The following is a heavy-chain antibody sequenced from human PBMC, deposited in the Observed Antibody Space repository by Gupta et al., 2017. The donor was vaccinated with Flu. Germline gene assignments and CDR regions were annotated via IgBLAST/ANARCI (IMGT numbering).Heavy chain of an antibody. CDR3: AKDWRWDNNNYGMNV. D-gene: IGHD5-24*01. Sequence: QERVVESGGGVVQPGRSLRLSCGASGFRFSNYAMHWVRQAQGKGLEWVAVISHDGSNYYHTDSVKGRFTISRDNSKNTLYLQMSSLRTEDTAVYYCAKDWRWDNNNYGMNVWGQGTTVTVSS. CDR2: ISHDGSNY. J-gene: IGHJ6*02. CDR1: GFRFSNYA. V-gene: IGHV3-30*18.